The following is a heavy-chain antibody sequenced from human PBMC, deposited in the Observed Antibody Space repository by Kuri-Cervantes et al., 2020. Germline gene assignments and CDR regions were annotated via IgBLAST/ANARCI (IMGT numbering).Heavy chain of an antibody. CDR3: ARADPNDYGGISGFDY. J-gene: IGHJ4*02. D-gene: IGHD4-23*01. V-gene: IGHV4-30-4*01. CDR2: IYYSGST. CDR1: GGSISSGDYY. Sequence: SETLSLTCAVSGGSISSGDYYWSWIRQPPGKGLEWIGYIYYSGSTYYNPSLKSRVTISVDTSKNQFSLKLSSVTAADTAVYYCARADPNDYGGISGFDYWGQGTRVTVSS.